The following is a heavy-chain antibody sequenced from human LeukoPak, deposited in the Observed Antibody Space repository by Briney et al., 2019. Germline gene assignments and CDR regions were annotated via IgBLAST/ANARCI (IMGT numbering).Heavy chain of an antibody. CDR1: GFTFSSYA. Sequence: SGGSLRLSCATSGFTFSSYAMSWVRQAPGKGLEWVANIKQDGSEKYYVDSVKGRFTISRDNAKNSLYLQMNSLRAEDTAVYYCARPRSSTSCYAACYFDYWGQGTLVTVSS. CDR3: ARPRSSTSCYAACYFDY. CDR2: IKQDGSEK. D-gene: IGHD2-2*01. V-gene: IGHV3-7*01. J-gene: IGHJ4*02.